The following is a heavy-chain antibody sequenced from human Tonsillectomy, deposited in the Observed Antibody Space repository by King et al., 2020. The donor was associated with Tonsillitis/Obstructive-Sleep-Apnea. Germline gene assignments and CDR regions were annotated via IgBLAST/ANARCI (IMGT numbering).Heavy chain of an antibody. CDR1: GFTFSSYE. CDR3: ARFGIVVVAAPFDP. V-gene: IGHV3-48*03. D-gene: IGHD2-2*01. J-gene: IGHJ5*02. Sequence: VQLVESGGGLVQPGGSLRLSCAASGFTFSSYEMNWVRQAPGKGLEWVSYISSSGSTIYYADSVKGRFTISRDNAKNSLYLQMNSLRAEDTAVYYCARFGIVVVAAPFDPWGQGTLVTVSS. CDR2: ISSSGSTI.